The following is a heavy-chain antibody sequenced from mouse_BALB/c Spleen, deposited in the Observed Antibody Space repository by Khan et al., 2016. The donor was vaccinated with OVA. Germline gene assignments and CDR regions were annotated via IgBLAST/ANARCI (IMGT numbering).Heavy chain of an antibody. V-gene: IGHV3-2*02. Sequence: VQLKESGPGLVKPSQSLSLTCTVTGYSITSGYAWNWIRQFPGNKLEWMGYISYSGVTSYTPSLKSRISITRDTSKNQFFLKLNSVTTEDTATYYCARVNYYGYYFDYWGQGTTLTVSS. J-gene: IGHJ2*01. D-gene: IGHD1-1*01. CDR3: ARVNYYGYYFDY. CDR2: ISYSGVT. CDR1: GYSITSGYA.